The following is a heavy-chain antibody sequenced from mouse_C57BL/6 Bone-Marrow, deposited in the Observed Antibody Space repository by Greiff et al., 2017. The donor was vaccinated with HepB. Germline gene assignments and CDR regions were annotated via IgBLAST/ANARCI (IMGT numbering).Heavy chain of an antibody. D-gene: IGHD3-3*01. CDR1: GYAFSSSW. CDR3: ARKGPLFDY. V-gene: IGHV1-82*01. CDR2: IYPGDGDT. J-gene: IGHJ2*01. Sequence: VQLQQSGPELVKPGASVKISCKASGYAFSSSWMNWVKQRPGKGLEWIGRIYPGDGDTNYNGKFKGKATLTADKSSSTAYMQLSSLTSEDSAVYFCARKGPLFDYWGQGTTLTVSS.